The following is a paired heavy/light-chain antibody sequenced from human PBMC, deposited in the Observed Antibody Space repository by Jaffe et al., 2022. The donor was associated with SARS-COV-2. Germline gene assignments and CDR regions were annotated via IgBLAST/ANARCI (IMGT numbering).Heavy chain of an antibody. Sequence: QVQLVESGGGVVQPGRSVRLSCAASGFTFNKYAMHWVRQAPGKGLEWVAVISYDGSNKYNADSVKGRFTISRDNSKSTLYLQMNSLRAEDTAVYYCARDEGEWELLHAPWGQGTLVTVSS. CDR2: ISYDGSNK. CDR1: GFTFNKYA. CDR3: ARDEGEWELLHAP. D-gene: IGHD1-26*01. V-gene: IGHV3-30*04. J-gene: IGHJ5*02.
Light chain of an antibody. CDR1: QSVLYSSNNKNY. Sequence: DIVMTQSPDSLAVSLGERATINCKSSQSVLYSSNNKNYLAWYQQKPGQPPKLLIYWASTRESGVPDRFSGSGSGTDFTLTISSLQAEDVAVYYCQQYYSIPTWTFGQGTKVEIK. CDR2: WAS. V-gene: IGKV4-1*01. J-gene: IGKJ1*01. CDR3: QQYYSIPTWT.